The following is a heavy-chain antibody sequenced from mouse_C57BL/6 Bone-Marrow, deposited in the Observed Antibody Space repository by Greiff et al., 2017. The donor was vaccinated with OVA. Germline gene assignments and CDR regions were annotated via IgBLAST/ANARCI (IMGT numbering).Heavy chain of an antibody. Sequence: EVMLVESGGGLVQSGRSLRLSCATSGFTFSDFYMEWVRQAPGKGLEWIAASRNKANAYTTEYSASVKGRFIVSRDTSQSILYLQMNALRAEDTAIYYCARDGGDYDPAWFAYWGQGTLVTVSA. J-gene: IGHJ3*01. CDR3: ARDGGDYDPAWFAY. D-gene: IGHD2-4*01. V-gene: IGHV7-1*01. CDR1: GFTFSDFY. CDR2: SRNKANAYTT.